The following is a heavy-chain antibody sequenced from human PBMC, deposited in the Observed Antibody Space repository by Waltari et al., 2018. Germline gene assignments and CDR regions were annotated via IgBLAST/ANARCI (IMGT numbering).Heavy chain of an antibody. V-gene: IGHV4-59*01. D-gene: IGHD2-15*01. CDR3: SRDSPRYCSGGSCSSYYYMDV. CDR1: GGPISSYY. Sequence: QVKLQESGPGLVKPSETLSITCTVAGGPISSYYWTWIRQHPGKGTEWKGYIYYSGSTNSNPSLKILVTISVDTSKNQFSLKLSSVTAADTAVYFCSRDSPRYCSGGSCSSYYYMDVWGKGTTVTVSS. J-gene: IGHJ6*03. CDR2: IYYSGST.